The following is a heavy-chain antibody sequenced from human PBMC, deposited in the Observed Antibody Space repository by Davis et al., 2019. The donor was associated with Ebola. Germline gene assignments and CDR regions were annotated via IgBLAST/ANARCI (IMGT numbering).Heavy chain of an antibody. CDR2: ISAYNGNT. Sequence: ASVKVSCKASGYTFTSYGISWVRQAPGQGLEWMGWISAYNGNTNYAQKLQGRVTMTTDTSTSTAYMELRSLRSEDTAVYYCAGATVTTGWFDPWGQGTLVTVSS. D-gene: IGHD4-17*01. J-gene: IGHJ5*02. CDR1: GYTFTSYG. V-gene: IGHV1-18*01. CDR3: AGATVTTGWFDP.